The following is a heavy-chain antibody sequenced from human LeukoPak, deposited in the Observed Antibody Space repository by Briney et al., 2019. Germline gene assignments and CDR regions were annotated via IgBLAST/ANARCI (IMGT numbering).Heavy chain of an antibody. J-gene: IGHJ4*02. CDR3: ARDLPRYYDFWSGYPSDY. D-gene: IGHD3-3*01. CDR2: ISAYNGNT. V-gene: IGHV1-18*01. Sequence: TFTSXGXSWVRQAPGQGLEWMGWISAYNGNTNYAQKLQGRVTMTTDTSTSTAYMELRSLRSDDTAVYYCARDLPRYYDFWSGYPSDYWGQGTLVTVSS. CDR1: TFTSXG.